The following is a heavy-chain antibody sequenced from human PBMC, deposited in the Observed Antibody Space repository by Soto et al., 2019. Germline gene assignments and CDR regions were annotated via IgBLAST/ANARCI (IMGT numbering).Heavy chain of an antibody. Sequence: GGSLRLSCAASGFTFSSYWMHWVRQAPGKGLVWVSRINSDGSSTSYADSVKGRFTISRDNAKNTLYLQMNSLRAEDTAVYYCARALRYSSGWYRFDYWGQGTLVTVSS. CDR1: GFTFSSYW. V-gene: IGHV3-74*01. J-gene: IGHJ4*02. CDR2: INSDGSST. CDR3: ARALRYSSGWYRFDY. D-gene: IGHD6-19*01.